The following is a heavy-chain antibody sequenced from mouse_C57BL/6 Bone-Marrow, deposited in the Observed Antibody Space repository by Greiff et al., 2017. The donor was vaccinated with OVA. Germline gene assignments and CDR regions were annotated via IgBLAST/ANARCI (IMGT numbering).Heavy chain of an antibody. D-gene: IGHD2-5*01. CDR2: INPNNGGT. CDR3: ATYYSNYDY. CDR1: GYTFTDYY. V-gene: IGHV1-26*01. Sequence: VQLQQSGPELVKPGASVKISCKASGYTFTDYYMNWVKQSHGKSLEWIGDINPNNGGTSYNQKFKGKATLTVDKSSSTAYMELRSLTSEDSAVYYCATYYSNYDYWGQGTTLTVSS. J-gene: IGHJ2*01.